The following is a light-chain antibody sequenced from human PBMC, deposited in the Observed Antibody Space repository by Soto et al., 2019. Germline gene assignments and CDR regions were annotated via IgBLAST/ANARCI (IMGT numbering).Light chain of an antibody. CDR1: SSNIGAGYD. Sequence: QSVLAQPPSVSGAPGQKVTISCTESSSNIGAGYDLHWYQQLPGTAPKLLLYGNSNRPSGVPDRFSGSKSGTSASLAITGLQAEDEADYYCQSYDSSLSAYVFGTGTKVTVL. CDR2: GNS. V-gene: IGLV1-40*01. J-gene: IGLJ1*01. CDR3: QSYDSSLSAYV.